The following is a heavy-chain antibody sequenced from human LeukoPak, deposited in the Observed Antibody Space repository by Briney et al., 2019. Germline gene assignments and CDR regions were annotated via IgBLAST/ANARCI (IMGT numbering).Heavy chain of an antibody. Sequence: GGSLRLSCAASGFTFSSYSMNWVRQAPGKGLEWVSYISSSSSTIYYADSMKGRFTISRDNFKNTLYLQMNSLRAEDTAVYYCAIGVVIPPQFDYWGQGTLVTVSS. CDR2: ISSSSSTI. J-gene: IGHJ4*02. CDR3: AIGVVIPPQFDY. CDR1: GFTFSSYS. V-gene: IGHV3-48*01. D-gene: IGHD3-3*01.